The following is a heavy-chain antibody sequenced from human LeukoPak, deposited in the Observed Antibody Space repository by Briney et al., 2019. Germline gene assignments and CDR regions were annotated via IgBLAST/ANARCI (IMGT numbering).Heavy chain of an antibody. CDR2: INWNGGST. D-gene: IGHD2-15*01. V-gene: IGHV3-20*04. CDR1: GFTFDDYG. Sequence: GGSLRLSCAASGFTFDDYGMSWVRQAPGQGLEWVSGINWNGGSTGYADSVKGRFTISRDNAKNSLYLQMNSLRAEDTALYYCARDRRGSSWGYYFDYWGQGTLVTVSS. J-gene: IGHJ4*02. CDR3: ARDRRGSSWGYYFDY.